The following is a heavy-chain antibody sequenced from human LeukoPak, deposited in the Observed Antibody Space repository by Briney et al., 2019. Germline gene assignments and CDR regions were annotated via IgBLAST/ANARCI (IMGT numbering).Heavy chain of an antibody. CDR1: GFTFSSYS. V-gene: IGHV3-48*01. Sequence: GGSLRLSCAASGFTFSSYSMNWVRQAPGKGLEWVSYISSRSSTIYYADSVKGRFTISRDNAKNSLYLQMNSLRAEDTAVYYCAKDRYGDYPYYFDYWGQGTLVTVSS. CDR2: ISSRSSTI. J-gene: IGHJ4*02. D-gene: IGHD4-17*01. CDR3: AKDRYGDYPYYFDY.